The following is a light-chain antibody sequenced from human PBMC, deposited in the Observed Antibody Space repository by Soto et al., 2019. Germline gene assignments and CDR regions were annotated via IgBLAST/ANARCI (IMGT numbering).Light chain of an antibody. V-gene: IGKV3-20*01. CDR1: QSVTSSS. Sequence: EIVLTQSPGTLSSSPGERATLSCRASQSVTSSSLGWYQQQPGQAPRLLMHSVSSRATDIPDRFSGSGSGKHFTLNVSRLEPEDFAVYYCHQYGSSPWTFGQGTKVEIK. CDR2: SVS. J-gene: IGKJ1*01. CDR3: HQYGSSPWT.